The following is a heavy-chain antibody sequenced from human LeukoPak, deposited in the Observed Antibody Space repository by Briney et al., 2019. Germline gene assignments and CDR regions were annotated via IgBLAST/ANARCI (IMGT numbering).Heavy chain of an antibody. CDR3: VRLPHAMSPFDY. V-gene: IGHV4-4*07. J-gene: IGHJ4*02. Sequence: KTSETLSLTCTASGCSISNYYWNWIRQPPGKGLEWIGRIYSSGSTNYNSSLKSRVTMSVDTSKNQFSLKLNSVTAADTAVYYCVRLPHAMSPFDYWGQGTLVTVSS. CDR2: IYSSGST. D-gene: IGHD2-15*01. CDR1: GCSISNYY.